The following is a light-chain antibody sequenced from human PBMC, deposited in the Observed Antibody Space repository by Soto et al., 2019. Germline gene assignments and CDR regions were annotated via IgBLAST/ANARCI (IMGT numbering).Light chain of an antibody. CDR3: QQYNNWPSMYT. CDR2: GAS. CDR1: QSVSSN. Sequence: EIVMTQSPATLSVSPGERATLSCRASQSVSSNLAWYQQKPGQAPRLLIYGASTRATGIPARFSGSGSGTEFTLTISSLQSEDFAVYYCQQYNNWPSMYTFGLGTKLEIK. J-gene: IGKJ2*01. V-gene: IGKV3-15*01.